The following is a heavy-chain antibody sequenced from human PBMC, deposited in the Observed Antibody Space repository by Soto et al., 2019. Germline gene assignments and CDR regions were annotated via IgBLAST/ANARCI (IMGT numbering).Heavy chain of an antibody. CDR3: AKDTGGALDY. V-gene: IGHV3-7*01. D-gene: IGHD3-16*01. Sequence: GGSLRLSCAASGFTFSGSWMAWVRQAPGKGLKWVANIKYDESERFYVDNVKSRFTISRDNAENSLYLRMSSLRAEDTAIYYCAKDTGGALDYWGQGTLVTVSS. CDR2: IKYDESER. J-gene: IGHJ4*02. CDR1: GFTFSGSW.